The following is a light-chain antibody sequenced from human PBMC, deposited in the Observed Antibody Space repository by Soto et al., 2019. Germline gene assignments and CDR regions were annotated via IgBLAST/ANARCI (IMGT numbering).Light chain of an antibody. Sequence: QSALTQPPSASGSPGQSVTISCTGTSSDVGGYKYVSWYQQHPGKAPKLMIFEVNKRPSGVPDRFSGYKSGNTASLTVSGLQAEDEDDYYCSSYAGINNLGVFGTGTKLTVL. CDR1: SSDVGGYKY. CDR2: EVN. V-gene: IGLV2-8*01. J-gene: IGLJ1*01. CDR3: SSYAGINNLGV.